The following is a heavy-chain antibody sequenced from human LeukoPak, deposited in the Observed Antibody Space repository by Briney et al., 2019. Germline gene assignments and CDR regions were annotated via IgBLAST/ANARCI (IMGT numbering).Heavy chain of an antibody. CDR3: ARHKGWTFDY. V-gene: IGHV3-33*01. CDR1: GFTFGSYD. CDR2: IWYDGSNK. J-gene: IGHJ4*02. Sequence: PGGSLRLSCAASGFTFGSYDMHWVRQAPGKGLEWVAVIWYDGSNKYYADSVKGRFTISRDISKNTLYLQMNSLRAEDTAVYYCARHKGWTFDYWGQGTVVTVSS. D-gene: IGHD6-19*01.